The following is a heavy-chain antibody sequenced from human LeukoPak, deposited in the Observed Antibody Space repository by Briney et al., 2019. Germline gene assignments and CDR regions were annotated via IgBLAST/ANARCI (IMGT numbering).Heavy chain of an antibody. V-gene: IGHV3-53*01. J-gene: IGHJ6*03. CDR3: ARSTVVTGRYYYYYMDV. CDR2: IDSGGST. CDR1: GFTVSSNY. D-gene: IGHD4-23*01. Sequence: GGSLRLSCAASGFTVSSNYMSWVRQAPGKGLEWVSVIDSGGSTYYADSVKGRFTISRDNSRNTLYLQMNSLRAEDTAVYYCARSTVVTGRYYYYYMDVWGKGPTVSVSS.